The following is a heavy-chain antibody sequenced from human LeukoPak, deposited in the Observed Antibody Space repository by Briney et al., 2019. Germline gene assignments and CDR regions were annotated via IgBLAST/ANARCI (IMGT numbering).Heavy chain of an antibody. Sequence: AGSLRLSCAASGFTFSSYLMHWVRQAPGKGLVRVSRIYNDGSTTNYADSVKGRFTISRDNAKNTLYLQMNSLTAEDTAVYFCARGGQKGATDYWGQGTLVTVSS. CDR3: ARGGQKGATDY. CDR2: IYNDGSTT. D-gene: IGHD1-26*01. J-gene: IGHJ4*02. V-gene: IGHV3-74*01. CDR1: GFTFSSYL.